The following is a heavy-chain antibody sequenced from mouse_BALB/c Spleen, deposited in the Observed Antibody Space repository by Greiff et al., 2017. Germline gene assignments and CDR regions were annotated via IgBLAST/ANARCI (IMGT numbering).Heavy chain of an antibody. V-gene: IGHV5-17*02. D-gene: IGHD1-1*01. Sequence: EVQGVESGGGLVQPGGSRKLSCAASGFTFSSFGMHWVRQAPEKGLEWVAYISSGSSTIYYADTVKGRFTISRDNPKNTLFLQMTSLRSEDTAMYYCARQFYGRGYAMDYWGQGTSVTVSS. CDR2: ISSGSSTI. CDR1: GFTFSSFG. CDR3: ARQFYGRGYAMDY. J-gene: IGHJ4*01.